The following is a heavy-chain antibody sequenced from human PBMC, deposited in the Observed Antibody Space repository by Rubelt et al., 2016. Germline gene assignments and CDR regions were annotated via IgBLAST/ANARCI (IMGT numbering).Heavy chain of an antibody. J-gene: IGHJ5*02. CDR2: ITQDGSKK. CDR1: GFTFSSYW. D-gene: IGHD1-14*01. CDR3: AGVPEIDMNRYNWFDP. Sequence: EVQLVESGGGLVKPGGSLRLSCAASGFTFSSYWMSWVRQVPGQGLEWVANITQDGSKKYYVDSVKGRFSIARDNAKKSLYVQMSRRRAEDAAVYYCAGVPEIDMNRYNWFDPWGQGTLVTVSS. V-gene: IGHV3-7*04.